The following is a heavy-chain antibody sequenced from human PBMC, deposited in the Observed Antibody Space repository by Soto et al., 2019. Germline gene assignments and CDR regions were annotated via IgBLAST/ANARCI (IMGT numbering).Heavy chain of an antibody. CDR2: ISYDGSNK. D-gene: IGHD1-26*01. CDR1: GFTFSSYG. CDR3: AKDQLGSGSPTDY. V-gene: IGHV3-30*18. Sequence: LRLSCAASGFTFSSYGMHWVRQAPGKGLEWVAVISYDGSNKYYADSVKGRFTISRDNSKNTLYLQMNSLRAEDTAVYYCAKDQLGSGSPTDYWGQGTLVTVSS. J-gene: IGHJ4*02.